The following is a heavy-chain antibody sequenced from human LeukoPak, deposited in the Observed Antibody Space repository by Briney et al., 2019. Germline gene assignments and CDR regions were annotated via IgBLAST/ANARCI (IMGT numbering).Heavy chain of an antibody. D-gene: IGHD3-3*01. CDR2: ISYDGSNK. V-gene: IGHV3-30*18. J-gene: IGHJ4*02. CDR3: AKGPSVFGVVIMDY. CDR1: GFTFSSYG. Sequence: GGSLRLSCAASGFTFSSYGMHWVRQAPGKGLEWVAVISYDGSNKYYADSVKGRFTISRDNSKNTLYLQMNSLRAEDTAVYNCAKGPSVFGVVIMDYWGQGTLVTVSS.